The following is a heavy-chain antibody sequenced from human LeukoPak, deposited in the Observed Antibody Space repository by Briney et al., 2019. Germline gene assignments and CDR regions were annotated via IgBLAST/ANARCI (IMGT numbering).Heavy chain of an antibody. Sequence: ASETLSLTCTVSGRSISSYYWSWIRQPPGKGLEWIGYIYYSGSTNYNPSLKSRVTISVDTSKNQFSLKLSSVTAADTAVYYCARGKSFDIWGQGTMVTVSS. V-gene: IGHV4-59*01. CDR1: GRSISSYY. CDR2: IYYSGST. CDR3: ARGKSFDI. J-gene: IGHJ3*02.